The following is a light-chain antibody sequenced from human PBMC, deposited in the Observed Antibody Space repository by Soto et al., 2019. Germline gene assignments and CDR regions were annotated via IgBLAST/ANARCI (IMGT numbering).Light chain of an antibody. V-gene: IGLV2-23*02. CDR2: DVT. Sequence: QSALTQPASVSXSPGQSITISCTGTSSDVGSYNVVSWYQHHPGKAPKLMIYDVTKRPSGVSNRFSGSKSGNTASLTISGLQAEDEADYYCCSYAGSSTYVFGTGTKVTVL. CDR1: SSDVGSYNV. J-gene: IGLJ1*01. CDR3: CSYAGSSTYV.